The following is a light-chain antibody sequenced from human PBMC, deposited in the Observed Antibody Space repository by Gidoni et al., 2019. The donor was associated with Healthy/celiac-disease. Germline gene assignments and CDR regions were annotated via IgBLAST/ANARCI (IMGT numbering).Light chain of an antibody. CDR3: QQYDNLPRVT. CDR2: DAS. V-gene: IGKV1-33*01. Sequence: DIQMTQSPYSLSASVGDRVTITCQASQDISNYLNWYQQKPGKAPKLLIYDASNLETGVPSRFSGSGSGTDFTFTISSLQPEDIATYYCQQYDNLPRVTFGGGTKVEIK. CDR1: QDISNY. J-gene: IGKJ4*01.